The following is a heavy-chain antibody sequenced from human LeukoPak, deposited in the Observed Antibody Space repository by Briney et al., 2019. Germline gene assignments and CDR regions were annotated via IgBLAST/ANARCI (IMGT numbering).Heavy chain of an antibody. CDR1: GGSISSYY. D-gene: IGHD5-24*01. Sequence: SETLSLTCTVSGGSISSYYWSWIRQPPGKGLEWIGYIYCSGSTNYNPSLKSRVTISVDTSKNQFSLKLSSVTAADTAVYYCARHRWLQPFDYWGQGTLVTVSS. CDR3: ARHRWLQPFDY. CDR2: IYCSGST. J-gene: IGHJ4*02. V-gene: IGHV4-59*08.